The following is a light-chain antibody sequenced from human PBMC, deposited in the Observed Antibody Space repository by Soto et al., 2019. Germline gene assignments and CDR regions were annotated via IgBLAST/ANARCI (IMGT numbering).Light chain of an antibody. Sequence: SYELTQPPSVSVSPGQTASITCSGDKLGDKYACWYQQKPGQFPVLVIYQDSKRPSGIPERFSGSNSGNTATLTISGTQAMDEADYYCQAWDSSVVVFGGGTKVTVL. CDR3: QAWDSSVVV. CDR1: KLGDKY. CDR2: QDS. J-gene: IGLJ2*01. V-gene: IGLV3-1*01.